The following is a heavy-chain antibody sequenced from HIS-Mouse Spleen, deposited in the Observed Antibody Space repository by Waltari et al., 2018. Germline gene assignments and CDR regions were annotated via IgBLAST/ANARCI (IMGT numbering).Heavy chain of an antibody. D-gene: IGHD1-26*01. CDR1: GGSFSGYY. V-gene: IGHV4-34*01. Sequence: QVQPQQWGAGLLKPSETLSLTCAVYGGSFSGYYWSWIRQPPGKGLEWIEEINHSGSTNYNPSLKSRVTIAVDTSKNQFSLKLSSVTAADTAVYYCARGALRGSYYWGEYFQHWGQGTLVTVSS. CDR2: INHSGST. CDR3: ARGALRGSYYWGEYFQH. J-gene: IGHJ1*01.